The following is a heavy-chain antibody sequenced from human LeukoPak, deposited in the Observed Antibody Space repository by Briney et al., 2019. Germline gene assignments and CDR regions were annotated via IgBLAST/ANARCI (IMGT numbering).Heavy chain of an antibody. CDR2: IYYTGST. Sequence: SETLSLTCTVSGGSISSYYWSWIRQPPGKGLEWIGYIYYTGSTTYNPSLKSRVTISVDTSKNQFSLKQSSVTAADTAVYYCARVPYCSGGSCNYYYYYGMDVWGQGTTVTVSS. CDR3: ARVPYCSGGSCNYYYYYGMDV. J-gene: IGHJ6*02. V-gene: IGHV4-59*12. D-gene: IGHD2-15*01. CDR1: GGSISSYY.